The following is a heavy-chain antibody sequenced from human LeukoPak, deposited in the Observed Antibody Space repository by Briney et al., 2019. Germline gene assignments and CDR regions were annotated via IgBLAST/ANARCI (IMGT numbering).Heavy chain of an antibody. D-gene: IGHD1-26*01. CDR3: ARLPLLVGSYYQNYYYGMDV. J-gene: IGHJ6*02. Sequence: PGGSLRLSCAASGFTFSDYYTSWIRQAPGKGLEWVSYISSSGSTIYYADSVKGRFTISRDNAKNSLYLQMNSLRAEDTAVYYCARLPLLVGSYYQNYYYGMDVWGQGTTVTVSS. V-gene: IGHV3-11*01. CDR1: GFTFSDYY. CDR2: ISSSGSTI.